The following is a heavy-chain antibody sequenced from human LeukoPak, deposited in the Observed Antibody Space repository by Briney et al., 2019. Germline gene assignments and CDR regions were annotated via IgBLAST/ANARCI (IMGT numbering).Heavy chain of an antibody. D-gene: IGHD3-22*01. CDR1: GGSISSSSYY. CDR3: ARDRRAYYDSSGTRRIDAFDI. CDR2: IYYSGST. J-gene: IGHJ3*02. Sequence: SETLSLTCTVSGGSISSSSYYWGWIRQPPGKGLEWIGSIYYSGSTYYNPSLKSRVTISVDTSKNQFSLKLSSVTAADTAVYYCARDRRAYYDSSGTRRIDAFDIWGQGTMVTVSS. V-gene: IGHV4-39*07.